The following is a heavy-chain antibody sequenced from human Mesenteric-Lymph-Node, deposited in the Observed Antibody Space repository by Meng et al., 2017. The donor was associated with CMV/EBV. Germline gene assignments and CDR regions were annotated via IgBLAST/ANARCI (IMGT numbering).Heavy chain of an antibody. CDR1: GGSFSGYY. Sequence: SETLSLTCAVYGGSFSGYYWSWIRQPPGKGLEWIGEINHSGSTNYNPSLKSRATISVDTSKNQFSLKLSSVTAADTAVYYCASLRTYSYGWYNWFDPWGQGTLVTVSS. J-gene: IGHJ5*02. D-gene: IGHD5-18*01. CDR3: ASLRTYSYGWYNWFDP. CDR2: INHSGST. V-gene: IGHV4-34*01.